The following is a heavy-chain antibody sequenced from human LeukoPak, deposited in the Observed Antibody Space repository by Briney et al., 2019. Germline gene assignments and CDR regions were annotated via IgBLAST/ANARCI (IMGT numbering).Heavy chain of an antibody. J-gene: IGHJ4*02. D-gene: IGHD5-24*01. V-gene: IGHV3-30*04. CDR2: ISHDGRTK. CDR3: ARPSPPGDGYNPPDH. CDR1: GFNFDNFS. Sequence: PGGSLRLSCVVSGFNFDNFSMHWVRQPLGKGLEWVAVISHDGRTKYYADSMKGRITISRDKSKNTLFLQMNNLRSEDTAVYFCARPSPPGDGYNPPDHWGQGTLVTVSS.